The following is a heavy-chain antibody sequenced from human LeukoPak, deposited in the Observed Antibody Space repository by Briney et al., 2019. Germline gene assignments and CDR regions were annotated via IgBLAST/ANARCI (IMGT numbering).Heavy chain of an antibody. CDR1: GYTFTSYG. J-gene: IGHJ4*02. CDR2: ISAYNGNT. Sequence: VASVKVSCKASGYTFTSYGISWVRQAPGQGLEWMGWISAYNGNTNYAQKLQGRVTMTTDTSTSTAYMELRSLRSDDTAVYYCARGLYDFWSGYLDYWGQGTLVTVSS. V-gene: IGHV1-18*01. CDR3: ARGLYDFWSGYLDY. D-gene: IGHD3-3*01.